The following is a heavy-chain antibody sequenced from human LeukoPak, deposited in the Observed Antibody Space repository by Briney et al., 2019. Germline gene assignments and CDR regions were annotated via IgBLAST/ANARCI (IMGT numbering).Heavy chain of an antibody. CDR3: ARTTYYYGSGSYHFDY. J-gene: IGHJ4*02. V-gene: IGHV4-31*03. Sequence: PSQTLSLTCTVSGGSISSGGYYWSWIRQHPGKGLEWIGHIYYSGSTYYNPSLKSRVTISVDTSKNQFSPKLSSVTAADTAVYYCARTTYYYGSGSYHFDYWGQGTLVTVSS. D-gene: IGHD3-10*01. CDR2: IYYSGST. CDR1: GGSISSGGYY.